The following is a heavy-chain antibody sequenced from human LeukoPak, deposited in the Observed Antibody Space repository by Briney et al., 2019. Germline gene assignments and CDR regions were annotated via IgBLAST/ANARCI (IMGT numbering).Heavy chain of an antibody. CDR2: ISYDGSNK. Sequence: GRSLRLSCAASGFTFSSYAMHWVRQAPGKGLEWVAVISYDGSNKYYADSVKGRFTISSDNSKNTLYLQMNSLRAEDTAVYYCARDPENDILTGYYKRNYYYYGMDVWGQGTTVTVSS. J-gene: IGHJ6*02. CDR3: ARDPENDILTGYYKRNYYYYGMDV. D-gene: IGHD3-9*01. CDR1: GFTFSSYA. V-gene: IGHV3-30*04.